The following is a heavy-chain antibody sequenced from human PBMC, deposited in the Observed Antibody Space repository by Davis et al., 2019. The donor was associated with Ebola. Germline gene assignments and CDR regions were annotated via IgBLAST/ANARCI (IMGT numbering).Heavy chain of an antibody. CDR1: GFTFSDHY. Sequence: GESLKISCAASGFTFSDHYMHWVRQAPGKGLEWVAVISYDGSNKYYADSVKGRFTISRDNSKNTLYLQMNSLRAEDTAVYYCAKDSGYGGYYFDYWGQGTLVTVSS. CDR2: ISYDGSNK. CDR3: AKDSGYGGYYFDY. V-gene: IGHV3-30*18. J-gene: IGHJ4*02. D-gene: IGHD5-12*01.